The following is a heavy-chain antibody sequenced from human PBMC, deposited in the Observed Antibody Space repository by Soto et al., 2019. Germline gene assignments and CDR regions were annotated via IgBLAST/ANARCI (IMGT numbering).Heavy chain of an antibody. D-gene: IGHD3-10*01. CDR3: ARGGRFGELLYTGGWFDP. CDR1: GGTFSSYA. Sequence: QVQLVQSGAEVKKPGSSVKVSCKASGGTFSSYAISWVRQAPGQGLEWMGWISAYNGNTNYAQKLQGRVTMTTDTSTSTAYMELRSLRSDDTAVYYCARGGRFGELLYTGGWFDPWGQGTLVTVSS. CDR2: ISAYNGNT. V-gene: IGHV1-18*01. J-gene: IGHJ5*02.